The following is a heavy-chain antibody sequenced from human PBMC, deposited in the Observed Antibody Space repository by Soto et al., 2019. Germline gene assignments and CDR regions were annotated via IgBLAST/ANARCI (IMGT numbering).Heavy chain of an antibody. V-gene: IGHV3-23*01. CDR3: VKDPYYDIDRYFEY. CDR1: GFTLSDSA. CDR2: IIGSGGST. D-gene: IGHD3-22*01. J-gene: IGHJ4*02. Sequence: PGGSLRLSCAASGFTLSDSAMSWVRQAPGKGLEWVADIIGSGGSTYYADSVKGRFTISRDNSKNTLYLQMNSLRAEDTAVYYCVKDPYYDIDRYFEYWGQGTLVTVSS.